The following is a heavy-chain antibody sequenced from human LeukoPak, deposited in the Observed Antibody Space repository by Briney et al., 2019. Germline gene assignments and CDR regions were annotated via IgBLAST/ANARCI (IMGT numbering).Heavy chain of an antibody. D-gene: IGHD3-3*01. Sequence: ASVKVSCKASGYSFTSHYMHWVRQAPGQGLEWMGLINPRGTATRYAESFQGRLTLTRDLSTSTDYMELSSLRSGDTAVYYCARDVGSLYDFWSGYIDYWGQGTLVTVSS. CDR3: ARDVGSLYDFWSGYIDY. V-gene: IGHV1-46*01. J-gene: IGHJ4*02. CDR2: INPRGTAT. CDR1: GYSFTSHY.